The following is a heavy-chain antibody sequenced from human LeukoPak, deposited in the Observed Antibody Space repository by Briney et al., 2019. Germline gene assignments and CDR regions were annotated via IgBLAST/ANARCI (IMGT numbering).Heavy chain of an antibody. D-gene: IGHD3-10*01. Sequence: ASVKVSCRASGYTFTDSYIHWVRQAPGAGLESLGWINPNSGGTKTAQKFQGRVTLTTDTSISTAYMELSRLKSDDTAVYFCARDRNFGELNWDCWGQGTLVTVSS. CDR1: GYTFTDSY. CDR2: INPNSGGT. CDR3: ARDRNFGELNWDC. V-gene: IGHV1-2*02. J-gene: IGHJ4*02.